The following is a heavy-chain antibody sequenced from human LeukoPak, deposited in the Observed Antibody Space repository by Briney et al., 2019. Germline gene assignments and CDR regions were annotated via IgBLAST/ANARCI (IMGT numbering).Heavy chain of an antibody. CDR1: GYTFTGYY. CDR3: AREGPYYYGSGSYSFDY. Sequence: ASVKVSCKASGYTFTGYYMQWVRQAPGQGLEWMGWINPNSGGTNYAQKFQGRVTMTRDTSISTAYMELSRLRSDDTAVYYCAREGPYYYGSGSYSFDYWGQGTLVTVSS. J-gene: IGHJ4*02. V-gene: IGHV1-2*02. CDR2: INPNSGGT. D-gene: IGHD3-10*01.